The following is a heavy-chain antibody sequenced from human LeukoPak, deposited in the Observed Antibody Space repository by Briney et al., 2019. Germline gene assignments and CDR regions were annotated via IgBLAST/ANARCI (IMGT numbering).Heavy chain of an antibody. Sequence: SETLSLTCTVSGGSISSSSYYWGWIRQPPGKGLEWIGSIYYSGSTYYNPSLKSRVTISVDTSKNQFSLKLSSVTAADTAVYYCARRGYCSGGSCYWFDPWGQGTLVTVSS. V-gene: IGHV4-39*07. CDR1: GGSISSSSYY. J-gene: IGHJ5*02. D-gene: IGHD2-15*01. CDR2: IYYSGST. CDR3: ARRGYCSGGSCYWFDP.